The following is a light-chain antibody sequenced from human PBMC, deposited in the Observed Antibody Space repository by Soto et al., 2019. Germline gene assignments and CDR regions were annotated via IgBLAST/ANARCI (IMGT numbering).Light chain of an antibody. CDR2: EVS. J-gene: IGLJ2*01. Sequence: SALTQPASVSGSPGQSITISCTGTSSDVGGYDYVSWYQQDPGKAPKLMIYEVSNRPSGVSNRFSGSKSGNTASLTISGLQAEDEADYYCSSYTSSTTLAVFGGGTKLTVL. V-gene: IGLV2-14*01. CDR3: SSYTSSTTLAV. CDR1: SSDVGGYDY.